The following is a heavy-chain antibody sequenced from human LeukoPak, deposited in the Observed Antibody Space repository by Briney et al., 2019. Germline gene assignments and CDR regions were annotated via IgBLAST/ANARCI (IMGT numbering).Heavy chain of an antibody. CDR2: IYYSGST. J-gene: IGHJ4*02. CDR3: ARHLTASNFPFDY. V-gene: IGHV4-59*08. D-gene: IGHD2-21*02. CDR1: GGSISSYY. Sequence: PSETLSLTCTVSGGSISSYYWSWLRQPPGKGLEWIGYIYYSGSTSYNPSLKSRVTISVDTSKNQFSLKLNSVTAADTAVYYCARHLTASNFPFDYWGQGTLVTVSS.